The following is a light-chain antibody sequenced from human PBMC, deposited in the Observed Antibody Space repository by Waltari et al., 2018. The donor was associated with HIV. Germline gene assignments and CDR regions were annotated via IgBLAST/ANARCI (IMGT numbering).Light chain of an antibody. CDR2: QDN. Sequence: SYEVTQSPSVSVSPGQTASITCSGDKLGDKYACWYQQKPGQSPVLAIYQDNKRPSGIPGRFSGSNSGNTATLTISGTQAMDEADYYCQAWDSSTVVFGGGTKLTVL. CDR3: QAWDSSTVV. V-gene: IGLV3-1*01. CDR1: KLGDKY. J-gene: IGLJ2*01.